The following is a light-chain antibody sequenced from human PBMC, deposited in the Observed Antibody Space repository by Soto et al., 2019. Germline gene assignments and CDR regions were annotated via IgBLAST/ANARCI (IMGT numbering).Light chain of an antibody. J-gene: IGKJ4*01. Sequence: EIVLTQSPGTLSLSPGERATLSCRASQSVSSTYLAWYQQKPGQAPSLLIYGASRRATGIPDRFSSSGSGTDFTVTISRLEPEDFAVYDCQQYERSPTTFGGGTKVEIK. CDR3: QQYERSPTT. V-gene: IGKV3-20*01. CDR2: GAS. CDR1: QSVSSTY.